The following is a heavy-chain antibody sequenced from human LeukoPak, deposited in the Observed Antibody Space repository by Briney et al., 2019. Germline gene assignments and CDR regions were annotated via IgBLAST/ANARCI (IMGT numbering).Heavy chain of an antibody. CDR2: IYKSGST. CDR3: ARDPSVPLFFGVVIPRYWYFDL. D-gene: IGHD3-3*01. J-gene: IGHJ2*01. V-gene: IGHV4-61*02. Sequence: LXLTCTGCGGSISSGSYYWSWSRQPVGKGVEWIGRIYKSGSTNYNTSLKSRVTISVDTSKNQFSLKLSSVPAADTAVYYCARDPSVPLFFGVVIPRYWYFDLWGRGTLVTVSS. CDR1: GGSISSGSYY.